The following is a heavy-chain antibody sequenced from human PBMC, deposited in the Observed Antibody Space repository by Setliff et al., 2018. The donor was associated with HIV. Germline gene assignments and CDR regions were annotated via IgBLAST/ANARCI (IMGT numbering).Heavy chain of an antibody. CDR2: ISGSGGVM. Sequence: LSLSCAVSGFSFSDYFMTWIRQAPGKGLEWVSYISGSGGVMAYADSVKGRFTISRDNAKNSMYLQMNSLRVEDTATYYCARARGSVGYYGSGTMYHMDVWGKGTTVTVSS. CDR1: GFSFSDYF. D-gene: IGHD3-10*01. CDR3: ARARGSVGYYGSGTMYHMDV. J-gene: IGHJ6*03. V-gene: IGHV3-11*01.